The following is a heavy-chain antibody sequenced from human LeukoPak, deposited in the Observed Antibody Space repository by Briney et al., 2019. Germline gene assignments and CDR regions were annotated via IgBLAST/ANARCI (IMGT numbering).Heavy chain of an antibody. CDR3: ARDRYVNSGFYYGMDV. CDR1: GYTFTGYY. V-gene: IGHV1-69*04. CDR2: IIPILGIA. J-gene: IGHJ6*02. D-gene: IGHD3-10*01. Sequence: VASVKVSCKASGYTFTGYYMHWVRQAPGQGLEWMGRIIPILGIANYAQKFQGRVTITADKSTSTAYMELSSLRSEDTAVYYCARDRYVNSGFYYGMDVWGQGTTVTVSS.